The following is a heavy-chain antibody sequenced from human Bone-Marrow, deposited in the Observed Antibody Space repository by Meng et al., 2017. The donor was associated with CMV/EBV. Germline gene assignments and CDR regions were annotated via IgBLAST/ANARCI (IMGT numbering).Heavy chain of an antibody. D-gene: IGHD3-9*01. J-gene: IGHJ4*02. CDR3: ARDLRYFDWSTHPFDY. CDR1: GGTFSSYT. V-gene: IGHV1-69*04. Sequence: SVKVSCKPSGGTFSSYTISWVRQAPGQGLEWMGRIIPILGIANYAQKFQGRVTITADKYTSTAYMEVSSLRSEDTAVYYCARDLRYFDWSTHPFDYWGQGTLVTVSS. CDR2: IIPILGIA.